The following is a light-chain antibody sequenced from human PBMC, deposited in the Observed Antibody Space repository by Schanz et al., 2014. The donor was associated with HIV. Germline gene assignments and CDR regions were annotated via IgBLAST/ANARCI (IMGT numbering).Light chain of an antibody. J-gene: IGLJ2*01. CDR3: ATWDVGLHGRV. Sequence: QSVLTQPASVSGSPGQSITISCTGTSSDVGGYNYVSWYQQHPGKAPQLMIYDGSSRPSGVPDRFSGSKSGTSASLAISGLQSEDEADYYCATWDVGLHGRVFGGGTKLTVL. V-gene: IGLV2-14*03. CDR1: SSDVGGYNY. CDR2: DGS.